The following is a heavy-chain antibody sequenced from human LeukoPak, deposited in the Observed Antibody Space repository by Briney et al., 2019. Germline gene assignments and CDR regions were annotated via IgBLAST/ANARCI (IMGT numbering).Heavy chain of an antibody. V-gene: IGHV4-34*01. J-gene: IGHJ4*02. Sequence: PSETLSLACAVYGGSFSDYVWNWIRQPPGKGPEWIGEINHSGSTNYNPSLKSRVTISVDTSKNQFSLKLSSVTAADTAVYYCARRARPSPVKIEMATEGPWYFDYWGQGTLVTVSS. CDR3: ARRARPSPVKIEMATEGPWYFDY. CDR1: GGSFSDYV. CDR2: INHSGST. D-gene: IGHD5-24*01.